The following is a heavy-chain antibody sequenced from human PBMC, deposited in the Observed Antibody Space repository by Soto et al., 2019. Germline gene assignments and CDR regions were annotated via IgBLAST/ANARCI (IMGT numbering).Heavy chain of an antibody. Sequence: QVQLQESGPGLVKPSQTLSLTCTVSGGSISSGDYYWSWIRQPPGKGLEWIAYIYYSGNTYYNPSLKSRITISVDPSKNQLSLKRSSVTAAGTAVYYCATYYYGSGSHRWFDPWGQGPLVTVSP. CDR3: ATYYYGSGSHRWFDP. V-gene: IGHV4-30-4*01. CDR1: GGSISSGDYY. CDR2: IYYSGNT. J-gene: IGHJ5*02. D-gene: IGHD3-10*01.